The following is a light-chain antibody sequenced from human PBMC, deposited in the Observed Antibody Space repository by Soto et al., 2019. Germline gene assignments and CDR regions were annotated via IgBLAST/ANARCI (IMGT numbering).Light chain of an antibody. CDR1: QSVTGSC. J-gene: IGKJ1*01. CDR3: QQYGWSPPIT. V-gene: IGKV3-20*01. Sequence: EIVLTQSPGTLSLSAGERATLSCRASQSVTGSCLAWYQQKPGQAPRLLIYGASTRATGIPDRFSGSGSGTDFTLTISRLEPEDFAVYNCQQYGWSPPITFGQGTKVEIK. CDR2: GAS.